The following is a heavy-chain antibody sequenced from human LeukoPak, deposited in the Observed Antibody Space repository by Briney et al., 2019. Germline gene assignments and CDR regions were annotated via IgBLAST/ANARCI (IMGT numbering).Heavy chain of an antibody. Sequence: PGGSLRLSCAASGFTFSSYGMHWVRQAPGKGLEWVAFIRSDGNIKYYADSVKGRLTISRDNSKNTLHLQMNSLRAEDTAVYYCAKDVPTAYFDYWGQGTLVTASS. D-gene: IGHD1-1*01. V-gene: IGHV3-30*02. CDR1: GFTFSSYG. CDR2: IRSDGNIK. CDR3: AKDVPTAYFDY. J-gene: IGHJ4*02.